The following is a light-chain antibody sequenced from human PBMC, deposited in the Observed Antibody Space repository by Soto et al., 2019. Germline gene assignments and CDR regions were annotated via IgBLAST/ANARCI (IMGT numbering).Light chain of an antibody. J-gene: IGKJ1*01. V-gene: IGKV3-15*01. CDR2: GAT. CDR1: QSVSIL. Sequence: EIVMSQSPATLSVTPGERATLSCSASQSVSILLAWYHQKPGQAPRVLIHGATTRATGIPARFSGSGSGADFTLTISSLQSEDFAVYFCQQYHIWPSWTFGQGTKVDI. CDR3: QQYHIWPSWT.